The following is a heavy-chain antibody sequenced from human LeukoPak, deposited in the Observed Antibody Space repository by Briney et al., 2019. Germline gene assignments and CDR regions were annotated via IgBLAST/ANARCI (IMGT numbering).Heavy chain of an antibody. CDR2: IYSSEST. Sequence: SETLSLTCTVSGGSISSYYWSWIRQPAGKGLEWIGRIYSSESTSHNPSLKGRVTMSVDTSENQFSLKLSSVTAADTAVYYCARLGGGSRDYWGQGTLVTVSS. CDR3: ARLGGGSRDY. J-gene: IGHJ4*02. D-gene: IGHD1-26*01. CDR1: GGSISSYY. V-gene: IGHV4-4*07.